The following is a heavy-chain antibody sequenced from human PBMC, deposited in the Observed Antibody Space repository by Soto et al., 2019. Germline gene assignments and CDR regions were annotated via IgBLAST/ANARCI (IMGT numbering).Heavy chain of an antibody. CDR3: ARDLWQQLVRSYYYYYGMDV. CDR1: GGTFSSYA. D-gene: IGHD6-13*01. V-gene: IGHV1-69*13. CDR2: IIPIFGTA. Sequence: GASVKVSCKASGGTFSSYAISWVRQAPGQGLEWMGGIIPIFGTANYAQKFQGRVTITADESTSTAYMELSSLRSEDTAVYYCARDLWQQLVRSYYYYYGMDVWGQGTTVTVSS. J-gene: IGHJ6*02.